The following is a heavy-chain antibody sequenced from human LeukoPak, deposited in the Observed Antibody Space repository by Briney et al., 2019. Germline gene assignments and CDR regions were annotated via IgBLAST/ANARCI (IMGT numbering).Heavy chain of an antibody. CDR1: GFTFSSYD. CDR3: ARGTLQNWFDP. J-gene: IGHJ5*02. V-gene: IGHV3-13*01. Sequence: PGGSLRLSCAASGFTFSSYDMHWVRQATGRGLEWVSAIGTAGDTYYPGSVKGRFTISRESAKNSLYLQMNSLRAGDTAVYYCARGTLQNWFDPWGQGTLVTVSS. D-gene: IGHD4-11*01. CDR2: IGTAGDT.